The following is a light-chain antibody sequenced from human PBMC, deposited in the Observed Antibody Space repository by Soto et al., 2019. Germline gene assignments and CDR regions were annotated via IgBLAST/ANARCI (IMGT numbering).Light chain of an antibody. V-gene: IGKV3-11*01. J-gene: IGKJ3*01. CDR3: QQRSNWPRFT. CDR1: QSVSSY. CDR2: DVS. Sequence: EIVLTQSPATLSLSPGERATLSCRASQSVSSYLAWYQQKPGQAPRLLIYDVSNRPTGIPARFSGNGSGTDFTLTISSLEPEDFAVYYCQQRSNWPRFTFGPGTKVDI.